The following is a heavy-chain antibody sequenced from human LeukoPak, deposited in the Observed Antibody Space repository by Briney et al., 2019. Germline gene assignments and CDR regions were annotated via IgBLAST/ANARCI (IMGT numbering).Heavy chain of an antibody. V-gene: IGHV4-30-2*01. CDR3: ARGRELGYCSSTSCYCYFDY. J-gene: IGHJ4*02. D-gene: IGHD2-2*01. Sequence: PSETLSLTCAVSGGSISSGGYSWSWIRQPPGKGLEWIGYIYHSGSTYYNPSLKSRVTISVDTSKNQFSLKLSSVTAADTAVYYCARGRELGYCSSTSCYCYFDYWGQGTLVTVSS. CDR1: GGSISSGGYS. CDR2: IYHSGST.